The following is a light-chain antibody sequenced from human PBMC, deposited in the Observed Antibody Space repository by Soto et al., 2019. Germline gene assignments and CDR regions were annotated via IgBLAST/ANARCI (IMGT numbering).Light chain of an antibody. Sequence: DIQMTQSPSSVSASVGDRVTITCRASQGISSRLAWYQQKPGKAPNLLIYAASNLQSGVPSRFSASGSETDFTLTIGSLQPEDFATYYCQQANSFPLTFGGGTKVEIK. CDR1: QGISSR. V-gene: IGKV1-12*01. J-gene: IGKJ4*01. CDR3: QQANSFPLT. CDR2: AAS.